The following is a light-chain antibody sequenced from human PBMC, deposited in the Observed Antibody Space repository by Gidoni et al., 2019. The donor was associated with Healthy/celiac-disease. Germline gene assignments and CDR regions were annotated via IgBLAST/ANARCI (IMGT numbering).Light chain of an antibody. Sequence: EIVLTQSPAPLSLSPGERATLSCRASQSVSSYLAWYQQKPGQAPRLLIYDASNRATGIPARFSGSGSGTDFTLTISSRETEDFAVYYCQQRSNWPPLTFGGGTKVEIK. CDR3: QQRSNWPPLT. V-gene: IGKV3-11*01. CDR2: DAS. J-gene: IGKJ4*01. CDR1: QSVSSY.